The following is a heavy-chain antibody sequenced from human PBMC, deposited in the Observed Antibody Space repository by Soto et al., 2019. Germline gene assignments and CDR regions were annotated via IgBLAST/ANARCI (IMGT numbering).Heavy chain of an antibody. V-gene: IGHV1-18*01. Sequence: QVQLVQSGAEVKEPGASVKVSCKTSGYTFTTYSISWVRQAPGQGLECMGWISAYNGNTNYAQKFQGRVTMTTDTSTTTAYMELRSLRSDDTAVFYCARDHRPTTVTQYYFDYWGQGTLVTVSS. CDR1: GYTFTTYS. J-gene: IGHJ4*02. D-gene: IGHD4-4*01. CDR2: ISAYNGNT. CDR3: ARDHRPTTVTQYYFDY.